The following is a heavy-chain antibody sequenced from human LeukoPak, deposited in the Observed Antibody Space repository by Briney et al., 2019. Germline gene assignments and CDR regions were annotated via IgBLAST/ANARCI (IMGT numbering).Heavy chain of an antibody. J-gene: IGHJ4*02. Sequence: SRTLSLTCALSGDSVSSNSAAWNWIRQSPSRGLEWLGRTYYRSKWYNDYAVSVKSRITINPDTPKNQFSLQLNSVTPEDTAVYYCARESRGVQLWPTHNFDYWGQGTLVTVSS. CDR1: GDSVSSNSAA. CDR3: ARESRGVQLWPTHNFDY. D-gene: IGHD5-18*01. V-gene: IGHV6-1*01. CDR2: TYYRSKWYN.